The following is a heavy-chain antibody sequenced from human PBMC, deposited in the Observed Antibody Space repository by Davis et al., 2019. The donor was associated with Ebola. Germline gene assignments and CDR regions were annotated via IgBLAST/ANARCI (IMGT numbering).Heavy chain of an antibody. Sequence: PGGSLRLSCAASGFTFSGYWMHWVRQAPGKGLVWVSRINSDGTTTTYADSVKGRVSISRDNAKNTLYLQMNSLRAEDTAVYYCARGRYYGMDVWGQGTTVTVSS. J-gene: IGHJ6*02. CDR3: ARGRYYGMDV. CDR1: GFTFSGYW. CDR2: INSDGTTT. V-gene: IGHV3-74*01.